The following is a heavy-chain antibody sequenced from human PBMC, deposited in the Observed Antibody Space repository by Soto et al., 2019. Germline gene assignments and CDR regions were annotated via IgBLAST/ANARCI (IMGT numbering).Heavy chain of an antibody. CDR3: ARDRPHAWLDP. J-gene: IGHJ5*02. CDR1: GYSFTSYY. Sequence: QEQLMQSGAEVKEPGASVKVSCRTSGYSFTSYYIQWVRQAPGQGLEWVAMIDPGSGITRYAQMFQCRITVTRDVSTSNVYMEFSSLRSEDTAFYFCARDRPHAWLDPWGQGTLVTVSS. CDR2: IDPGSGIT. V-gene: IGHV1-46*01.